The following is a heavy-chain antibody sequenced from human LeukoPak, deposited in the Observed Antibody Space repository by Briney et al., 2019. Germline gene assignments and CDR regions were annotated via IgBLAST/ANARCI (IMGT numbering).Heavy chain of an antibody. J-gene: IGHJ4*02. D-gene: IGHD4-17*01. CDR3: AKVVLGGYGDDAYYFDY. Sequence: QPGGSLRLSCAASGFTFSSYAMSWVRQAPGKGLEWVSAISGSGGSTYYADSVKGRFTISRDNSKNTLYLQMNSLRAEDTAVYYCAKVVLGGYGDDAYYFDYWGQGTLVTVSS. CDR2: ISGSGGST. CDR1: GFTFSSYA. V-gene: IGHV3-23*01.